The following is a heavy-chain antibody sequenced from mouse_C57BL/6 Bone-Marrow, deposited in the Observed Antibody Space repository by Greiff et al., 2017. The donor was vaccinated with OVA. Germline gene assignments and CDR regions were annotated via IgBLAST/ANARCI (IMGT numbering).Heavy chain of an antibody. Sequence: VQLQQSGPELVKPGASVKLSCKASGYAFSSSWMNWVKQRPGKGLEWIGRIYPGDGDTNYNGKFKGKATLTADKSSSTAYMQLSSLTAEDSAVYFCARITTDYWYFDVWGTGTTVTVAS. CDR3: ARITTDYWYFDV. CDR1: GYAFSSSW. V-gene: IGHV1-82*01. CDR2: IYPGDGDT. J-gene: IGHJ1*03. D-gene: IGHD1-1*01.